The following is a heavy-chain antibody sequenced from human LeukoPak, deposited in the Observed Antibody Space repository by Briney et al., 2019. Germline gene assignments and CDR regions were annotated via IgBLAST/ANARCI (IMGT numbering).Heavy chain of an antibody. CDR2: ISAYNGHT. V-gene: IGHV1-18*01. CDR1: GYTFSSYG. D-gene: IGHD1-26*01. J-gene: IGHJ4*02. CDR3: ARLDSGSYYYFDY. Sequence: EASVKVSCTASGYTFSSYGISWVRQAPGQGLEWMGWISAYNGHTNYAQKFQGRVTMTTDTSTSTLYMELRSLRSDDTAVYYCARLDSGSYYYFDYWGQGTLVTVSS.